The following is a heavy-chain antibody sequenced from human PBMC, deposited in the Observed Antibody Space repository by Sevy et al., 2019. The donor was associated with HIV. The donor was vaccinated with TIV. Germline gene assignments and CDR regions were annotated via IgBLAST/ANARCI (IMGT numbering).Heavy chain of an antibody. V-gene: IGHV3-74*01. D-gene: IGHD1-26*01. CDR1: GFTFSSDW. CDR3: IRGTSGTFGY. Sequence: GGSLRLSCVVSGFTFSSDWMHWVSQAPGKGVVWVSRINSDGRRTNYANSVKGRFTSSRDCAKNTLLLQMNSLRAGDRAVYYCIRGTSGTFGYWGQGTLVTVSS. J-gene: IGHJ4*02. CDR2: INSDGRRT.